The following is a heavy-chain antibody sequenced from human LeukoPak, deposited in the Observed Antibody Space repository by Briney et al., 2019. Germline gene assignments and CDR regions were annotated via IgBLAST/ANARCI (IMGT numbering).Heavy chain of an antibody. J-gene: IGHJ4*02. D-gene: IGHD3-22*01. CDR3: ARVPDYYYDSSGYGLDY. CDR2: INHSGST. CDR1: GGSISSYY. V-gene: IGHV4-34*01. Sequence: TSETLSLTCTVSGGSISSYYWSWIRQPPGKGLEWIGEINHSGSTNYNPSLKSRVTISVDTSKNQFSLKLSSVTAADTAVYYCARVPDYYYDSSGYGLDYWGQGTLVTVSS.